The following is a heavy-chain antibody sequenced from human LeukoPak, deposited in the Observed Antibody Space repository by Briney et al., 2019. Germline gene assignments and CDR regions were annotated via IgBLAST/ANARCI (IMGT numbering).Heavy chain of an antibody. CDR3: ARVENYYDSSGYSYDAFDI. CDR2: IKQDGSEK. J-gene: IGHJ3*02. V-gene: IGHV3-7*01. Sequence: GGSLRLSCAASGFTFNGYWMSWVRQAPGKGLEGVANIKQDGSEKYYVDSVRGRVTISRDNAKNSLYLQMNSLRAEDTAVYYCARVENYYDSSGYSYDAFDIWGQGTMVTVSS. D-gene: IGHD3-22*01. CDR1: GFTFNGYW.